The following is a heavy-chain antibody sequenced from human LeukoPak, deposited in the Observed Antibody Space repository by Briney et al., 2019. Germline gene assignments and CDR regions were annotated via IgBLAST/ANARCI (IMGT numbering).Heavy chain of an antibody. J-gene: IGHJ3*02. V-gene: IGHV4-30-4*01. CDR3: ARGDYGDLGAFDI. D-gene: IGHD4-17*01. CDR2: IYYRGDT. CDR1: GGSISSGDYY. Sequence: SQTLSLTCTVSGGSISSGDYYWSWIRQPPGKGLEWIGYIYYRGDTYYNPSLKSRVIISGDTSMNQFSLKLNSVTAADTAIYYCARGDYGDLGAFDIWGQGTMVTVSS.